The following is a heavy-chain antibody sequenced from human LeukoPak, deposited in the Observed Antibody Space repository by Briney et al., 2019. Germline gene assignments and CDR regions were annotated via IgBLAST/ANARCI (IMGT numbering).Heavy chain of an antibody. J-gene: IGHJ6*03. CDR3: ARGGHDIYYYYMDV. D-gene: IGHD3-9*01. CDR2: IYTSGST. V-gene: IGHV4-4*09. Sequence: SETLSLTCTVSGGSISSYYWSWIRQPPGKGLEWIGYIYTSGSTNYNPSLKSRVTISVDTSKNQFSLKLSSVTAADTAVYYCARGGHDIYYYYMDVWGKGTTVTVSS. CDR1: GGSISSYY.